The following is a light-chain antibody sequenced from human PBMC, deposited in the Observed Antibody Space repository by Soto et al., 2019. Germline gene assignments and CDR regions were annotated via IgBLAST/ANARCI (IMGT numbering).Light chain of an antibody. J-gene: IGKJ4*01. Sequence: EIVLTQSPATLSLSPGESATLSCRASQSVSSYLAWYQQKPGQAPRLLIYDASNRATGIPARFSGSGSGTDFTLTISSLEPEDFAIYYCQQRSNWPPVTLGGGTKVEIK. CDR2: DAS. CDR3: QQRSNWPPVT. V-gene: IGKV3-11*01. CDR1: QSVSSY.